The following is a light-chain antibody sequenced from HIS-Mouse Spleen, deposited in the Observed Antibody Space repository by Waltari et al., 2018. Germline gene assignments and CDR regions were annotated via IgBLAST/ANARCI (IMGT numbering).Light chain of an antibody. J-gene: IGKJ1*01. CDR1: QSVSSN. V-gene: IGKV3-15*01. CDR2: GAS. Sequence: TQSPATLSVSPGERVTLSCRASQSVSSNLAWYQQKPGQAPRLLIYGASTRATGIPARFSGSGSGTEFTLTISSLQSEDFAVYYCQQYNNWPPWTFGQGTKVEIK. CDR3: QQYNNWPPWT.